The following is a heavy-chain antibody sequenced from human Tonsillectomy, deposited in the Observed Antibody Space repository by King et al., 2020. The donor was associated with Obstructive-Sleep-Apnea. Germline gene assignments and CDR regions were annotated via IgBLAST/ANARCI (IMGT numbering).Heavy chain of an antibody. J-gene: IGHJ2*01. CDR3: ARLRVAHGYLPL. Sequence: VQLVESGGGVVQPGRSLRLSCAASGFIFSDYALHWVRQAPGKGLEWVAGISLDGLNKEFANSVTGRFTISRDNSKYTMYLQMNILRVEDTALYYCARLRVAHGYLPLWGRGTLVTVSS. V-gene: IGHV3-30-3*01. D-gene: IGHD4-17*01. CDR1: GFIFSDYA. CDR2: ISLDGLNK.